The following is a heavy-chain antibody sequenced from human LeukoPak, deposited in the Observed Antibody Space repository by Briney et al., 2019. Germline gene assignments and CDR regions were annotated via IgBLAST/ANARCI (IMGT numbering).Heavy chain of an antibody. CDR1: GGSISSYY. D-gene: IGHD3-22*01. CDR2: IYYSGST. V-gene: IGHV4-59*01. Sequence: SETLSLTCTVSGGSISSYYWSWIRQPPGKGLEWIGYIYYSGSTNYNPSLKSRVTISVDTSKNEFSLKLGSVTAADTAVYYCARVGYYDSSGYYKPPVYFDYWGRGTLVTVSS. CDR3: ARVGYYDSSGYYKPPVYFDY. J-gene: IGHJ4*02.